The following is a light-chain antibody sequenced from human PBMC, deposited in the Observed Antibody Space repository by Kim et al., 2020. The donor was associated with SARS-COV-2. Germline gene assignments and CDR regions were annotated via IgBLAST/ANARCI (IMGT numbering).Light chain of an antibody. CDR3: NSRDTNDIVL. Sequence: VALGQKVRNTRQGDSSRSYYATWYQQKPGQDPILLIYGKNNRPAGIPDRFAGSSSGNTASLTITGTQAGDEADYYCNSRDTNDIVLFGGGTQLTVL. J-gene: IGLJ2*01. V-gene: IGLV3-19*01. CDR2: GKN. CDR1: SSRSYY.